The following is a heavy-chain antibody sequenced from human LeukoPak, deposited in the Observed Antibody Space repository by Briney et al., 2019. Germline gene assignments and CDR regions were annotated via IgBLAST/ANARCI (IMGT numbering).Heavy chain of an antibody. Sequence: ASVKVSCKASGYTFTSYGISWVRQAPGQGLEWMGWISAYNGYTNYAQNLQDRVTMTTDASTRTVYMELRSLRSDDTAVYFCVRERNYGKYYFDYWGQGTLVTVSS. CDR1: GYTFTSYG. D-gene: IGHD4-11*01. CDR2: ISAYNGYT. V-gene: IGHV1-18*01. J-gene: IGHJ4*02. CDR3: VRERNYGKYYFDY.